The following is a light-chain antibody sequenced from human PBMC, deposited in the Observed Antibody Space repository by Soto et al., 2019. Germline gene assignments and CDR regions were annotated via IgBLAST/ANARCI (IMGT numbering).Light chain of an antibody. CDR1: QSISSW. CDR2: KAS. Sequence: DIQMTQSPSTLSASVGDRVTITCRASQSISSWLAWYQQKPGKAHKLLIYKASSLESGVPSRFSGSGSGTEFPLTISSLQPDDFATYYCQQYNSFPTFGQGTKVEIK. V-gene: IGKV1-5*03. CDR3: QQYNSFPT. J-gene: IGKJ1*01.